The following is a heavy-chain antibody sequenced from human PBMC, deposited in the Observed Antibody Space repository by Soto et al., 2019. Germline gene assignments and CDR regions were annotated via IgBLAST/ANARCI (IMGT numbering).Heavy chain of an antibody. CDR1: GGSISSYY. CDR3: ARDGPNHMDV. CDR2: IYYSGST. V-gene: IGHV4-59*01. J-gene: IGHJ6*03. Sequence: SETLCLTCTVSGGSISSYYWSGIRQPPGKGLWWIGYIYYSGSTNYNPSIKSRVTISVDTSKNKFSLKLSSVTAADTAVYYCARDGPNHMDVWGKGTTVTVSS.